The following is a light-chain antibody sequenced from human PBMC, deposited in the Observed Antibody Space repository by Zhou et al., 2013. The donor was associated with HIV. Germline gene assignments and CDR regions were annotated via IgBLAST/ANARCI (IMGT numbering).Light chain of an antibody. J-gene: IGKJ1*01. V-gene: IGKV3-20*01. CDR3: QQYGSSPRT. Sequence: ENVLTQSPGTLSLSPGERATLSCRASQNVFSSNLAWYQQKPGQAPRLLIYGASSRATGIPDRFSGSGSGTDFTLTINRLEPEDFAVYYCQQYGSSPRTFGQGTKVEIK. CDR2: GAS. CDR1: QNVFSSN.